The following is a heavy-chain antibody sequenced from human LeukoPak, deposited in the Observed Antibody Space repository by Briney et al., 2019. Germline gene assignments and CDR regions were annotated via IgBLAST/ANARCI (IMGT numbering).Heavy chain of an antibody. V-gene: IGHV3-53*01. Sequence: GGSLRLSCAASGFTVSTNYMSWVRQAPGKALEWVSLIFSGGNTYYADSVKGRFTISRDNSKNTLYLQMNSLRAEDTAVYYCARDGVRGVYTFDYWGQGTLVTVSS. J-gene: IGHJ4*02. D-gene: IGHD3-10*01. CDR2: IFSGGNT. CDR3: ARDGVRGVYTFDY. CDR1: GFTVSTNY.